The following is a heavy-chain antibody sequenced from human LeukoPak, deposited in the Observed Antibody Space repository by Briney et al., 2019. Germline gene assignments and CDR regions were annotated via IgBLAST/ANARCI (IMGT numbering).Heavy chain of an antibody. V-gene: IGHV3-48*01. D-gene: IGHD3-22*01. CDR1: GFTFSSYS. CDR2: ISSSSSTI. Sequence: GGSLRLSCAASGFTFSSYSMNWVRQAPGKGLEWVSYISSSSSTIYYADSVKGRFTISRDNAKNSLYLQMNSLRAEDTAVYYCATRAYYYDSSGYLFDYWGQGTLVTVSS. J-gene: IGHJ4*02. CDR3: ATRAYYYDSSGYLFDY.